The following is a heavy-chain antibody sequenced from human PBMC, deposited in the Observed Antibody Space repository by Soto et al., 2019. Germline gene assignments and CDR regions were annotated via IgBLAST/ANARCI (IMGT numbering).Heavy chain of an antibody. CDR1: GVSISSDNW. V-gene: IGHV4-4*02. Sequence: QVQLQESGPGLVRPSGTVSLTCAVSGVSISSDNWWSWVRQPPGKALEWIGEIHHSGSTNYNPSLTSRVTMSVVPSKDLFALTLNSVTAAATAFYYCARDQGSHPGDWGQGTLVSVSS. D-gene: IGHD6-13*01. CDR2: IHHSGST. CDR3: ARDQGSHPGD. J-gene: IGHJ4*02.